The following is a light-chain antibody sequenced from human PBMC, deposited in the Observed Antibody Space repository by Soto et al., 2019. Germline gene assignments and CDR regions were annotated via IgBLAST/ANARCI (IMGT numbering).Light chain of an antibody. CDR3: GTWDSRLSGVI. V-gene: IGLV1-51*01. Sequence: QSVLTQPPSVSAAPGQKVTISCSGSSSNIGNNYVSWYQQFPGTAPKLLIYDNNKRPSGIPDRFSGSKSGTSATLGITGLQTGDEADYYCGTWDSRLSGVIFGGGTQLTVL. CDR2: DNN. J-gene: IGLJ2*01. CDR1: SSNIGNNY.